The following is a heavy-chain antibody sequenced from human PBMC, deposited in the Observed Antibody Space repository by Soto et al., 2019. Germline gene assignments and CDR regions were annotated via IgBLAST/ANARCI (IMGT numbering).Heavy chain of an antibody. Sequence: ASVKVSCKASGGTFSSYAISCVRQAPGQGLEWMGGIIPIFGTANYAQKFQGRVTITADESTSTAYMELSSLRSEDTAVYYCARDPSITGTTSDYFDYWGQGTLVTVSS. J-gene: IGHJ4*02. V-gene: IGHV1-69*13. CDR1: GGTFSSYA. CDR3: ARDPSITGTTSDYFDY. CDR2: IIPIFGTA. D-gene: IGHD1-7*01.